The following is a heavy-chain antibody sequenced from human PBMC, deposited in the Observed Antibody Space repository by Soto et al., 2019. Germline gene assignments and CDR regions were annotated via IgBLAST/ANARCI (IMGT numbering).Heavy chain of an antibody. CDR2: IYYSGST. J-gene: IGHJ4*02. CDR1: GGSISSGYYY. Sequence: SETLSLTCTVSGGSISSGYYYWSWIRQPPGKGLEWIGYIYYSGSTYYNPSLKSRVTISVDTSKNQFSLKLSSVTAADTAVYYCARRAGYCSGGSCYPVEYYFDFWGQGTLVTVSS. CDR3: ARRAGYCSGGSCYPVEYYFDF. D-gene: IGHD2-15*01. V-gene: IGHV4-30-4*01.